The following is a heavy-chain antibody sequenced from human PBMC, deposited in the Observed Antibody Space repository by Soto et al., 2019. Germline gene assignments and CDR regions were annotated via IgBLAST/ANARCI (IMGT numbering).Heavy chain of an antibody. V-gene: IGHV4-39*01. Sequence: QLQLQESGPGLVKPSETLSLTCTVSGGSISSSSYYWGWIRQPPGKGLEWIGSSYYSGRTYYNPSLKSRVTISVDTSKNQFSLKLSSVTAADTAVYYCARRGSSSWYGYWGQGTLVPVSS. J-gene: IGHJ4*02. CDR2: SYYSGRT. CDR1: GGSISSSSYY. CDR3: ARRGSSSWYGY. D-gene: IGHD6-13*01.